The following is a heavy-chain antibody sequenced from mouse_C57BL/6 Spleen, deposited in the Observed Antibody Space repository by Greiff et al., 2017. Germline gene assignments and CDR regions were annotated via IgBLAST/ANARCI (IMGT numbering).Heavy chain of an antibody. CDR2: IYPGDGDT. Sequence: QVQLKESGPELVKPGASVKISCKASGYAFSSSWMNWVKQRPGKGLEWIGRIYPGDGDTNYNGKFKGKATLTADKSSSTAYMQLSSLTSEDSAVYFCELGRDYFDYWGQGTTLTVSS. D-gene: IGHD4-1*01. CDR1: GYAFSSSW. CDR3: ELGRDYFDY. J-gene: IGHJ2*01. V-gene: IGHV1-82*01.